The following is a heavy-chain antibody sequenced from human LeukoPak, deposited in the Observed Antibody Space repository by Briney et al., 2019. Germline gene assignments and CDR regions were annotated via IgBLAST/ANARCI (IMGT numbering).Heavy chain of an antibody. V-gene: IGHV3-48*01. CDR1: GFTFSTYS. CDR3: VRELSGFDY. D-gene: IGHD3-10*01. Sequence: GGSLRLACAASGFTFSTYSMNWVRQAPGKGLEWVSYISSSSSAIYYADSVKGQVTISRDNAKNSLYLQMNGLRAEDTAVYYCVRELSGFDYWGQGTLVTVSS. CDR2: ISSSSSAI. J-gene: IGHJ4*02.